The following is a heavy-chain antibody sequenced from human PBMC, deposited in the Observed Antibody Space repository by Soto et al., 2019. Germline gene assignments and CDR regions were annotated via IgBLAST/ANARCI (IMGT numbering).Heavy chain of an antibody. CDR3: ASGAGSSSP. Sequence: QVQLVQSGAEVKKPGASVKVSCKASGYTCTSYAMHWVRQAPGQRRAWMRWFNAGNGNTTYPQKLQGRVTITRDTTESTAYMELSSLRSEDTSVYYCASGAGSSSPWGQGTLLTVSS. J-gene: IGHJ5*02. CDR2: FNAGNGNT. V-gene: IGHV1-3*01. D-gene: IGHD3-10*01. CDR1: GYTCTSYA.